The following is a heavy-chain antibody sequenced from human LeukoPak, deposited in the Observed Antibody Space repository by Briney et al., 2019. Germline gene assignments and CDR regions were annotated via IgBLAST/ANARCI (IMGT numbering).Heavy chain of an antibody. D-gene: IGHD3-22*01. V-gene: IGHV3-21*01. J-gene: IGHJ4*02. CDR2: ISSSSSYI. CDR1: GFTCSSYS. CDR3: AREDYDSSGYYLFDY. Sequence: GGSLRLSCAASGFTCSSYSMNWVRQAPGKGLEWVSSISSSSSYIYYADSVKGRFTISRDNAKNSLYLQMNSLRAEDTAVYYCAREDYDSSGYYLFDYWGQGTLVTVSS.